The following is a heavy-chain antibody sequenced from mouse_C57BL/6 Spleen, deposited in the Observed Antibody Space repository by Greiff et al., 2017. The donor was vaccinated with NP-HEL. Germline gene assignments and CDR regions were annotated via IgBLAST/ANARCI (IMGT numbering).Heavy chain of an antibody. CDR1: GFTFSDYY. J-gene: IGHJ2*01. V-gene: IGHV5-16*01. CDR3: ARDGSSSYYFDY. CDR2: INYDGSST. Sequence: EVNLVESEGGLVQPGSSMKLSCTASGFTFSDYYMAWVRQVPEKGLEWVANINYDGSSTYYLDSLKSRFIISRDNAKNILYLQMSSLKSEDTATYYCARDGSSSYYFDYWGQGTTLTVSS. D-gene: IGHD1-1*01.